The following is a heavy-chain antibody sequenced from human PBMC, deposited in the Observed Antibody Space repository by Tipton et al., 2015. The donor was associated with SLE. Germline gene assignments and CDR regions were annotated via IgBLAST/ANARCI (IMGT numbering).Heavy chain of an antibody. CDR3: ARIPPAYTNGIL. J-gene: IGHJ4*02. Sequence: TLSLTCTVSDGSISVDCCNWIRQPPGKGLEWIGYIYDSGSTDYNPSLKSRIIISMDTSKNQFSLELSSVTAADTAVYYCARIPPAYTNGILWGQGTLVTVSS. CDR2: IYDSGST. CDR1: DGSISVDC. V-gene: IGHV4-59*12. D-gene: IGHD2-8*01.